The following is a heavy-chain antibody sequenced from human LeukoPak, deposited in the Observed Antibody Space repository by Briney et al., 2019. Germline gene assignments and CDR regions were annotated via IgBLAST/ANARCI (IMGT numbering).Heavy chain of an antibody. CDR2: ISGSGGST. V-gene: IGHV3-23*01. Sequence: PGGSLRLSCAASGFTFSSYAMSWVRQAPGKGLEWVSAISGSGGSTYYADSVKGRFTISRDNSKNTLYLQMNSLRAEDTAVYYCASRPPHYDSSGYLTWGQGTLVTVSS. D-gene: IGHD3-22*01. CDR3: ASRPPHYDSSGYLT. CDR1: GFTFSSYA. J-gene: IGHJ5*02.